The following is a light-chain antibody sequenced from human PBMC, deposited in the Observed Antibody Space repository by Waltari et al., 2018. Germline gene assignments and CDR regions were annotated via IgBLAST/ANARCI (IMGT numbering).Light chain of an antibody. CDR2: DVS. CDR1: RSDSGGYNY. CDR3: SSFTSSTTGI. J-gene: IGLJ2*01. Sequence: SALTQPDSVSGSPGQSITIPCSGIRSDSGGYNYVSWYQQHPGEAPKVIIYDVSNRPSGVSNRFSGSKSGSSASLTISGLQAEDDADYYCSSFTSSTTGIFGGGTKLTVL. V-gene: IGLV2-14*01.